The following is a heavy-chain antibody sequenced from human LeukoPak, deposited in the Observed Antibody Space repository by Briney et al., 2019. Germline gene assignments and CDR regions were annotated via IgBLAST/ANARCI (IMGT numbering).Heavy chain of an antibody. D-gene: IGHD2-21*02. CDR3: ARALCGGDCYSHYYYGMDV. CDR1: GGSISSSSYF. Sequence: SGTLSLTCTVSGGSISSSSYFWGWIRQPPGKGLEWIGSIFYSGSTYYNPSLNSRVTISIDTSKDQFSLRLSSVTAADTAVYYCARALCGGDCYSHYYYGMDVWGQGTTVTVSS. J-gene: IGHJ6*02. CDR2: IFYSGST. V-gene: IGHV4-39*01.